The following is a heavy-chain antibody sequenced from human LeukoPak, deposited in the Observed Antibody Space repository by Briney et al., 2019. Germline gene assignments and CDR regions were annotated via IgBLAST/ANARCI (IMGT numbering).Heavy chain of an antibody. J-gene: IGHJ4*02. CDR2: IYYSGST. D-gene: IGHD3-22*01. Sequence: SETLSLTCTVSGGSISSYYWSWIRQPPGKGLEWFGYIYYSGSTNYNPSLKSRVTISVDTSKNQFSLKLSSVTAADTAVYYCARAPYYYDSSGYYSFDYWGQGTLVTVSS. CDR3: ARAPYYYDSSGYYSFDY. CDR1: GGSISSYY. V-gene: IGHV4-59*01.